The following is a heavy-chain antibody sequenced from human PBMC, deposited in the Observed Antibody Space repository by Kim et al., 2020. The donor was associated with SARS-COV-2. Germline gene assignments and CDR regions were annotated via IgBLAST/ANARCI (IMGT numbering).Heavy chain of an antibody. CDR1: GFTFSSYG. J-gene: IGHJ4*02. V-gene: IGHV3-33*05. CDR3: ARDPYRIAAAGLFDY. CDR2: ISYDGSNK. Sequence: GGSLRLSCAASGFTFSSYGMHWVRQAPGKGLEWVAVISYDGSNKYYADSVKGRFTISRDNSKNTLYLQMNSLRAEDTAVYYCARDPYRIAAAGLFDYWGQGTLVTVSS. D-gene: IGHD6-13*01.